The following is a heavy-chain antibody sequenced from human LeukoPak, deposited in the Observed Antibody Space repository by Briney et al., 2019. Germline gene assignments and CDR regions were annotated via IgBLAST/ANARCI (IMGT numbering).Heavy chain of an antibody. CDR1: GFTFSSYW. CDR2: INQDGSEK. D-gene: IGHD3-3*01. CDR3: NYDFSI. V-gene: IGHV3-7*01. Sequence: GGSLTLSCAASGFTFSSYWMSWVRQAPGKGLEWVANINQDGSEKYYVDSVKGQFTISRDNAKNSLYLQMNSLRAEDTAVYYCNYDFSIWGQGTMVTVSS. J-gene: IGHJ3*02.